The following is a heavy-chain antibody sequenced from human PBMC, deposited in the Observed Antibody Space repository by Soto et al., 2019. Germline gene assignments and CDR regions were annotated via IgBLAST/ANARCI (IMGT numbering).Heavy chain of an antibody. V-gene: IGHV4-59*05. J-gene: IGHJ5*02. CDR2: IFYSGST. D-gene: IGHD3-3*01. Sequence: PSETLSLTCTVSGGSISSYYWSWIRQPPGKGLEWIGSIFYSGSTYYNPSLKSRVTISVDTSKNQFSLKLSSVTAADTAVYYCARTYYDFWSGYFFQTNWFDPWGQGTLVTVSS. CDR1: GGSISSYY. CDR3: ARTYYDFWSGYFFQTNWFDP.